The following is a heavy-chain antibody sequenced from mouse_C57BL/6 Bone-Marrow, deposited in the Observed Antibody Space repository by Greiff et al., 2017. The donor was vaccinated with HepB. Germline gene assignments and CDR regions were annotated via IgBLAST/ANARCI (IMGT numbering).Heavy chain of an antibody. J-gene: IGHJ2*01. CDR2: ISDGGSYT. CDR3: ARGHYGYDRDFDY. CDR1: GFTFSSYA. V-gene: IGHV5-4*03. D-gene: IGHD2-2*01. Sequence: EVMLVESGGGLVKPGGSLKLSCAASGFTFSSYAMSWVRQTPEKRLEWVATISDGGSYTYYPDNVKGRFTISRDNAKNNLYLQMSHLKSEDTAMYYCARGHYGYDRDFDYWGQGTTLTVSS.